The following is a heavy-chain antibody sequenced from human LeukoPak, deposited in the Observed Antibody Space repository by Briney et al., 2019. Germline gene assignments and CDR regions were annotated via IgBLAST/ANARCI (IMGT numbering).Heavy chain of an antibody. Sequence: PSETLSLTCTVSGGSISSSSYYWGWIRQPPGKGLEWIGSIYYSGSTYYNPSLKSRVTISVDTSKNQFSLKLSSVTAADTAVYYCARDSIPLAESYYHHYGLDVWGQGTTVSVSS. J-gene: IGHJ6*02. V-gene: IGHV4-39*02. CDR1: GGSISSSSYY. CDR2: IYYSGST. D-gene: IGHD2/OR15-2a*01. CDR3: ARDSIPLAESYYHHYGLDV.